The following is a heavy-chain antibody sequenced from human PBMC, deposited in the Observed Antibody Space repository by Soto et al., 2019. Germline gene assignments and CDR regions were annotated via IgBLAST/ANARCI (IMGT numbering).Heavy chain of an antibody. V-gene: IGHV3-74*01. CDR2: INSDGSGT. CDR1: GFAFSDYW. J-gene: IGHJ4*02. CDR3: VEEGGAGTGY. Sequence: GGSLRLSCATSGFAFSDYWMHWARQVPGKGLVWLSRINSDGSGTGYADSVRGRFTIFRDNAKRTVYLQMNSLTVEDTAVYYCVEEGGAGTGYWGQGTLVTVSS.